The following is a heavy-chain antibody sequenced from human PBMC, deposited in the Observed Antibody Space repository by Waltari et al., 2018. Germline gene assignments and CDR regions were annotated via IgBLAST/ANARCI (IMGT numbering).Heavy chain of an antibody. D-gene: IGHD2-2*01. CDR2: INQITGDT. J-gene: IGHJ5*01. Sequence: QVHLQESGPGLVKPSETLSLTCTVSTGPPNNPYWSWIRQPPGKRMEWIGWINQITGDTNYNPSLESRVIISSDISKNQFSLKLTSVTAADTAIYYCAREGSLYSSTGGWIGPWGQGMLVTVSS. CDR3: AREGSLYSSTGGWIGP. V-gene: IGHV4-59*11. CDR1: TGPPNNPY.